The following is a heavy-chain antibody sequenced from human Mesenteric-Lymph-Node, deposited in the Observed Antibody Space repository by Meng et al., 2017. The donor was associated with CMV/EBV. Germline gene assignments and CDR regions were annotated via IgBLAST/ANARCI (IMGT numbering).Heavy chain of an antibody. CDR1: GFTFSNVW. D-gene: IGHD3-22*01. CDR2: IKTKSEGETT. CDR3: ARDRYVVPHYYDSSGFFDY. V-gene: IGHV3-15*01. J-gene: IGHJ4*02. Sequence: GESLKISCAASGFTFSNVWMNWVRQAPGKGLEWLGRIKTKSEGETTDYAAPVKGRFIISRDNSKNTLYLQMNSLRAEDTAVYYCARDRYVVPHYYDSSGFFDYWGQGTLVTVSS.